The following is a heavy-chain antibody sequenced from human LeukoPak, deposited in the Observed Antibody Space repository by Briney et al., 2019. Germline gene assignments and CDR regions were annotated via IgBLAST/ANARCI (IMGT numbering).Heavy chain of an antibody. CDR1: GFTFNNYA. D-gene: IGHD2-2*01. Sequence: GGSLRLSCAASGFTFNNYAMNWVRQAPGKGLEWVSHISPSGDSTYYADSVRGRFTISRDSSKNTLSLQMNSLRAEDTAVYYCAKIPKGGYFDSWGQGTLVTVSS. CDR3: AKIPKGGYFDS. J-gene: IGHJ4*02. CDR2: ISPSGDST. V-gene: IGHV3-23*01.